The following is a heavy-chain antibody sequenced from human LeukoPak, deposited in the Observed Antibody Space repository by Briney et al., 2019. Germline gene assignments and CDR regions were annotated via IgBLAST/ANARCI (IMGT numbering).Heavy chain of an antibody. J-gene: IGHJ4*02. Sequence: SETLSLTCTVSGGSISSYYWSWIRQPAGKGLEWIGRIYTSGNTNYNPSLQSRVTMSVDTSKNQFSVHLNSVTAADTAVYYCARGYGYQNFDYWGQGTLVTVSS. D-gene: IGHD5-24*01. CDR3: ARGYGYQNFDY. CDR2: IYTSGNT. CDR1: GGSISSYY. V-gene: IGHV4-4*07.